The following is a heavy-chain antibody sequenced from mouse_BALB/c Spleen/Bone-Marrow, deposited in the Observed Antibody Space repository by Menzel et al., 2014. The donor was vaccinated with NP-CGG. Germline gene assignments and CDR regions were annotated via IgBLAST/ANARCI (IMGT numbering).Heavy chain of an antibody. V-gene: IGHV5-9-4*01. D-gene: IGHD3-1*01. CDR2: ISSGGSYT. CDR1: GFTFSSYA. J-gene: IGHJ2*01. Sequence: EVKLVESGGGLVKPGGSLKLSCAASGFTFSSYAMSWVRQSPEKRLEWVAEISSGGSYTYYPDTVTGRFTISRDNAKNTLYLEMSSLRSEDTAMYYCARYSSGYFDYWGQGTTLTVSS. CDR3: ARYSSGYFDY.